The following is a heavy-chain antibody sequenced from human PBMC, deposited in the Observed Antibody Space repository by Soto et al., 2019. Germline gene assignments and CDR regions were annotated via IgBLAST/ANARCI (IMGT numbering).Heavy chain of an antibody. CDR2: ISWNSGSI. D-gene: IGHD6-13*01. J-gene: IGHJ6*04. Sequence: EVQLVESGGGMVQPGRSLRLSCAASGFTFDDYAMHWVRQAPGKGLECVSGISWNSGSIGYADSVKGRFTISRDNAKNSLYLQMNSLRAEDTALYYCAKAQQLGTYYYYGMDVWGKGTTVTVSS. CDR1: GFTFDDYA. V-gene: IGHV3-9*01. CDR3: AKAQQLGTYYYYGMDV.